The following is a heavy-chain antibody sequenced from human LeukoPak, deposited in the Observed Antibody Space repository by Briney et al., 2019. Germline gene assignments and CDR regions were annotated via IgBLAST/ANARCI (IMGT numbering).Heavy chain of an antibody. Sequence: SVKVSCRTSGGTFSSSAITWVRQAPGQGLEWMGRIIPVLNITTYAQKFQGRVTITADTSSSTVYMELSSLRSEETAVYYCAKDQGLTAPPPYGLDVWGQGTTVIVSS. J-gene: IGHJ6*02. CDR3: AKDQGLTAPPPYGLDV. D-gene: IGHD5-18*01. CDR2: IIPVLNIT. V-gene: IGHV1-69*04. CDR1: GGTFSSSA.